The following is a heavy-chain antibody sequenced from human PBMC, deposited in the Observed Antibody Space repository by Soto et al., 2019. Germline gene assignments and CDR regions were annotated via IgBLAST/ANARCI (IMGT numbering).Heavy chain of an antibody. CDR1: GRSISSVNYY. J-gene: IGHJ4*02. Sequence: PSETLSLTCTVSGRSISSVNYYWSWIRQPPGKGLEWIGYIYYSGSTYYNPSLRSRVTISVDTSKNQLSLKLSSVTAADTAVYYCARRTYYYDSSGYFDYWGQGTLVTVSS. CDR3: ARRTYYYDSSGYFDY. D-gene: IGHD3-22*01. V-gene: IGHV4-30-4*01. CDR2: IYYSGST.